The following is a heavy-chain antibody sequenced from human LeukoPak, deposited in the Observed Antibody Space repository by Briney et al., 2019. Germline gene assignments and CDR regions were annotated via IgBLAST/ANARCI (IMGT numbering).Heavy chain of an antibody. CDR1: KFAFSSYA. D-gene: IGHD6-19*01. V-gene: IGHV3-23*01. CDR2: LSGGGGST. Sequence: GGSLRLSCAASKFAFSSYAMNWVRQAPGKGLEWVSGLSGGGGSTYYADSVKGRFTISRDNSKNTLYLQMNSLRVEDTAVYYCAKAYTSGWYFCFDYWGQGALVTVSS. CDR3: AKAYTSGWYFCFDY. J-gene: IGHJ4*02.